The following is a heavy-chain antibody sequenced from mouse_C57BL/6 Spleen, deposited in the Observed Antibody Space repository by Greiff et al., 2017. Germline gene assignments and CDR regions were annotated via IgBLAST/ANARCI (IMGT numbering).Heavy chain of an antibody. J-gene: IGHJ3*01. CDR1: GYAFTNYL. CDR3: AMGYSGSSPAWFAY. D-gene: IGHD1-1*01. V-gene: IGHV1-54*01. Sequence: VQLQQSGAELVRPGTSVKVSCKASGYAFTNYLIEWVKQRPGQGLEWIGVINPGSGGTNYNEKFKGKAILTADKSSSTAYMQLSSLTSEDSAVYCGAMGYSGSSPAWFAYWGQGTLVTVSA. CDR2: INPGSGGT.